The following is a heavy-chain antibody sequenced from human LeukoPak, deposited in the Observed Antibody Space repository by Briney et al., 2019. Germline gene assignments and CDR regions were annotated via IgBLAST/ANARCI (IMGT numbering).Heavy chain of an antibody. CDR1: GGTFSSYA. V-gene: IGHV1-69*13. CDR2: IIPIFGTA. CDR3: ARALISPDSPVPFDY. J-gene: IGHJ4*02. D-gene: IGHD1-1*01. Sequence: ASVKVSCKASGGTFSSYAISWVRQAPGQGLEWMGGIIPIFGTANYAQKFQGRVTITADESTSTAYMELSSLRSEDTAVYYCARALISPDSPVPFDYWGQGTLVTVSS.